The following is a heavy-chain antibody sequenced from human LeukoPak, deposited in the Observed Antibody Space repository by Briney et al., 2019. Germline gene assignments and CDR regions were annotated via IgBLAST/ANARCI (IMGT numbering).Heavy chain of an antibody. J-gene: IGHJ5*02. CDR3: ARVLWFENNWFDP. CDR1: GFTFSRYW. Sequence: GGSLRLSCAVPGFTFSRYWMSWVRQAPGKGLEWVANIKQDGSEKYYVDSVKGRFTISRDNAKNSLYLQMNSLRAEDTAVYYCARVLWFENNWFDPWGQGTLVTVSS. D-gene: IGHD3-10*01. CDR2: IKQDGSEK. V-gene: IGHV3-7*01.